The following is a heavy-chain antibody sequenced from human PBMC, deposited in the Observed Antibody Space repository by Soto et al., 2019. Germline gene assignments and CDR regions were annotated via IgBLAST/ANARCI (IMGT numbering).Heavy chain of an antibody. Sequence: VESLKISCNTSGYSFTTDWFAWVRQMPGKGLEWMGIIYLSDSDTIYSPSAQGHFTISADKSIKTAYLQWSSLKASDTAIYYCATTFDYNGYFDPWGQGTQVTVSS. CDR3: ATTFDYNGYFDP. CDR1: GYSFTTDW. V-gene: IGHV5-51*01. J-gene: IGHJ5*02. CDR2: IYLSDSDT. D-gene: IGHD4-4*01.